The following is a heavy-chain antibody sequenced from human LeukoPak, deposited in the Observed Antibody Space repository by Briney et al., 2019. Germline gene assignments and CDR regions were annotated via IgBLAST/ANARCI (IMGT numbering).Heavy chain of an antibody. CDR3: AKGPHGSYSYYFDY. CDR1: GFTFSSYW. D-gene: IGHD1-26*01. CDR2: IKQDGSEK. V-gene: IGHV3-7*03. J-gene: IGHJ4*02. Sequence: PGGSLRLSCAASGFTFSSYWMSWVRQAPGKGLEWVANIKQDGSEKYYVDSVKGRFTISRDNSKNTLYLQMNSLRAEDTAVYYCAKGPHGSYSYYFDYWGQGTLVTVSS.